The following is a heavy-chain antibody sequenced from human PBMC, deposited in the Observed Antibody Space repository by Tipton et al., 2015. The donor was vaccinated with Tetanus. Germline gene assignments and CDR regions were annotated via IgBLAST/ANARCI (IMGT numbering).Heavy chain of an antibody. CDR2: ISAYNGKT. CDR1: GYNFVNFG. CDR3: GRASGYHYGSGSYYSGEDY. D-gene: IGHD3-10*01. Sequence: QLVQSGAEVKEPGASVKVSCKASGYNFVNFGISWVRQAPGQGLEWMGWISAYNGKTKYAQRLQGRVTMTTDRSASTAYMDLRRLRSDDTAVYYCGRASGYHYGSGSYYSGEDYWGQGTLVTVSS. V-gene: IGHV1-18*01. J-gene: IGHJ4*02.